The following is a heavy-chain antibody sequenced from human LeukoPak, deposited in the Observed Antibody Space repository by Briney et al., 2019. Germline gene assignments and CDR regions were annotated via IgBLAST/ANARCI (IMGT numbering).Heavy chain of an antibody. J-gene: IGHJ4*02. Sequence: GGSLRLSCTASGFSFSDYYMSWIRQAPGKGLEWISYISSRSTYISDADSVKGRFTISRDNAKNLLFLQMNSLRVEDTALYYCARGGTGAFDYWGQGILVTVSS. CDR1: GFSFSDYY. CDR3: ARGGTGAFDY. CDR2: ISSRSTYI. V-gene: IGHV3-11*06. D-gene: IGHD2-8*02.